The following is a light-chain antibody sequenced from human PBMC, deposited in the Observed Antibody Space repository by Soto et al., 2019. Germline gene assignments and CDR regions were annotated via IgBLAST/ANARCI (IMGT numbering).Light chain of an antibody. CDR1: QSVSSSY. J-gene: IGKJ4*01. CDR3: QQCDGSSRFT. V-gene: IGKV3-20*01. CDR2: GAS. Sequence: SVLTQSPGTLASSPGERATPSCRASQSVSSSYLARYQQKPGQAPRLLIYGASSRATGIPDRFSGSGSGTDFTLTMSRLGPEDFAVYYCQQCDGSSRFTCGGGTKLVIK.